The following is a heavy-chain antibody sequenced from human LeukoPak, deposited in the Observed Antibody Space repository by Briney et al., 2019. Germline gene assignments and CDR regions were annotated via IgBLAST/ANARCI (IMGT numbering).Heavy chain of an antibody. CDR3: ARAPILLWFGELLNTFDY. J-gene: IGHJ4*02. CDR2: INPNSGGT. V-gene: IGHV1-2*02. D-gene: IGHD3-10*01. Sequence: ASVKVSCKASGYTFTGYYMHWVRQAPGQGLEWMGWINPNSGGTNYAQKFQGRVTMTRDTSISTAYMELSRLRSDDTAVYYCARAPILLWFGELLNTFDYWGQGTLVTVSS. CDR1: GYTFTGYY.